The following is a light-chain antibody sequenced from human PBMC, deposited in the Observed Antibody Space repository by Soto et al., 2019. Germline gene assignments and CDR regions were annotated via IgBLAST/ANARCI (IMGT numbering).Light chain of an antibody. J-gene: IGKJ3*01. CDR2: GAS. CDR3: QKYGSSLFT. V-gene: IGKV3-20*01. CDR1: QSVSSSY. Sequence: EIVLTQSPGTLSLSPGERATLSCRASQSVSSSYLAWYQQKPGQAPRLLIYGASSRATGIPDRFSGSGSGTDFTLTIRRLEPEDFAVYYCQKYGSSLFTFGPGTKVDIK.